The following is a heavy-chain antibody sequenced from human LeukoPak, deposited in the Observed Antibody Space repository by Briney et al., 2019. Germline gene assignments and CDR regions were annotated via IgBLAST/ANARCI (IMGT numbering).Heavy chain of an antibody. J-gene: IGHJ4*02. CDR1: GGSISSYY. CDR2: IHYSGSS. V-gene: IGHV4-59*01. CDR3: ARGRRTAVVTDFDY. Sequence: SETLSLTCTVSGGSISSYYWTWIRQPPGKGLEWIGYIHYSGSSRSHPSLNSRVTMSVDTSKSQFSLKLTSVTAADTAVYYCARGRRTAVVTDFDYWGQGTLVTVSS. D-gene: IGHD2-21*02.